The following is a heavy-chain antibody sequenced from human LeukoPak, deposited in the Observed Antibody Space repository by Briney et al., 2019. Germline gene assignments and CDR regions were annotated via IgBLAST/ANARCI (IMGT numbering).Heavy chain of an antibody. Sequence: PSETLSLTCAVYGGSFSGYYWSWIRQPPGKGLEWIGEINHSGSTNYNPSLKSRVTISVDTSKNQFSPKLSSVTAADTAVYYCARVRRGVVPAANDYWGQGTLVTVSS. CDR3: ARVRRGVVPAANDY. CDR1: GGSFSGYY. CDR2: INHSGST. V-gene: IGHV4-34*01. J-gene: IGHJ4*02. D-gene: IGHD2-2*01.